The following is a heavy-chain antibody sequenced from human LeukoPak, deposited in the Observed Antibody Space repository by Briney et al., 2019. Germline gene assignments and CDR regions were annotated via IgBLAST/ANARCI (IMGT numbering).Heavy chain of an antibody. V-gene: IGHV4-59*12. J-gene: IGHJ5*02. CDR1: DDSISSFY. CDR3: ARRDDSRGDWFDP. D-gene: IGHD3-22*01. Sequence: SETLSLTCTVSDDSISSFYWGWIRQPPGKGLEWIGYIYHSGSTYYNPSLKSRVTISVDRSKNQFSLKLSSVTAADTAVYYCARRDDSRGDWFDPWGQGTLVTVSS. CDR2: IYHSGST.